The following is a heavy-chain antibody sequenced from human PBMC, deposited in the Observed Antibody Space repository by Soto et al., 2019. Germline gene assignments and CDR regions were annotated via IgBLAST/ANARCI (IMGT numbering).Heavy chain of an antibody. CDR2: IIPIVDTA. D-gene: IGHD5-18*01. CDR3: ASGYNYGFAY. J-gene: IGHJ4*01. V-gene: IGHV1-69*06. CDR1: GGTFSSYA. Sequence: SVKVSCKTSGGTFSSYAISWVRQAPGQGLEWMGVIIPIVDTANYAQKFQGRVTMTWYTSTSTAYMELGSLRSEDSAVYYCASGYNYGFAYWGQGTLVTVSS.